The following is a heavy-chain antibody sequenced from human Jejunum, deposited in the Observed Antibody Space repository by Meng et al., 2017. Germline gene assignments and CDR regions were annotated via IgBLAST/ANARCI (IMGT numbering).Heavy chain of an antibody. D-gene: IGHD3-3*01. J-gene: IGHJ4*02. Sequence: QVHLQQWVAGLLKPSETLSLTCAVNGGSFGTYYWTWFRQSPEKGLEWIGEINRSGSTSSNPSLKSRVAISMDTSKNQFFLRLDSVTAADTAVYYCARGRSIDFRLAKYDYWGQGTLVTVSS. V-gene: IGHV4-34*01. CDR1: GGSFGTYY. CDR3: ARGRSIDFRLAKYDY. CDR2: INRSGST.